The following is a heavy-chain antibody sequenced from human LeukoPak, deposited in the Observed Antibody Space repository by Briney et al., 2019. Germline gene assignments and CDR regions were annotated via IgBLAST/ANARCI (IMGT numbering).Heavy chain of an antibody. CDR1: GFTFSSHA. D-gene: IGHD2-21*02. CDR3: AKVRGDCLCAFDI. CDR2: ISGSGGST. V-gene: IGHV3-23*01. J-gene: IGHJ3*02. Sequence: GGSLRLSCAASGFTFSSHAMSWVRQAPGKGLEWVSAISGSGGSTYYADSVKGRFTISRDNSKNTLYLQMNSLRAEDTAVYYCAKVRGDCLCAFDIWGQGTMVTVSS.